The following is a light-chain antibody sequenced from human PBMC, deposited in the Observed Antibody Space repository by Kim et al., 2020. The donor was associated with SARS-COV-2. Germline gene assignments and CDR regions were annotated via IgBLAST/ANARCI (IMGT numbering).Light chain of an antibody. Sequence: SYELTQPPSVSVSPGQTASITCSGDELGNKYTSWYQQKPGQSPVLVMYQDSKRPSGIPERFSGSNSGNTATLTISGTQAMDEADYYCQAWDSSTAVVFGGGTKLTAL. J-gene: IGLJ2*01. CDR2: QDS. V-gene: IGLV3-1*01. CDR3: QAWDSSTAVV. CDR1: ELGNKY.